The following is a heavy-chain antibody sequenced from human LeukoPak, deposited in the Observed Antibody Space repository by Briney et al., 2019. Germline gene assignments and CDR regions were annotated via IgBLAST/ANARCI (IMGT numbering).Heavy chain of an antibody. CDR1: GFTFSSYD. V-gene: IGHV3-13*04. J-gene: IGHJ4*02. Sequence: GGTLRLSCTASGFTFSSYDMHWVRQATGKGLEWFSAIGTAGDTYYPGSVKGRFTISRENAKNSLYLQMNSLRAGDTAVYYCARERSSGYYEFDYWGQGTLVTVSS. CDR2: IGTAGDT. D-gene: IGHD3-22*01. CDR3: ARERSSGYYEFDY.